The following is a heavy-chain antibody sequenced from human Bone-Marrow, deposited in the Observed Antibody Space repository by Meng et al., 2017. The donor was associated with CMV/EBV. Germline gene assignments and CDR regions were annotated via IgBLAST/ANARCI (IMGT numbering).Heavy chain of an antibody. CDR3: ARGYCSGSSCYSFPDY. V-gene: IGHV4-4*02. CDR1: GGSISSNFW. D-gene: IGHD2-15*01. J-gene: IGHJ4*02. Sequence: GGSISSNFWWSWVRQPPGKGLEWIGEIYHSGSTNYNPSLKSRVTISVDKSKNQFSLKLSSVTAADTAVYYCARGYCSGSSCYSFPDYWGQGTLVTVSS. CDR2: IYHSGST.